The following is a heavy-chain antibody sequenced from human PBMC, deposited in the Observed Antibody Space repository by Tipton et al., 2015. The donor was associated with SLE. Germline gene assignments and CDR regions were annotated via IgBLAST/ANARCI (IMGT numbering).Heavy chain of an antibody. D-gene: IGHD3-10*01. J-gene: IGHJ3*02. CDR3: AREYQGSFYVNGAFDM. V-gene: IGHV4-61*02. Sequence: TLSLTCAVSGDSISSGSYYWSWIRQPAGKGLEWIGRIHDTGRTNYNPSLKSRVTISVDTSKNQFSLKLSSVTAADTAVYYCAREYQGSFYVNGAFDMWGQGTVVTVSS. CDR1: GDSISSGSYY. CDR2: IHDTGRT.